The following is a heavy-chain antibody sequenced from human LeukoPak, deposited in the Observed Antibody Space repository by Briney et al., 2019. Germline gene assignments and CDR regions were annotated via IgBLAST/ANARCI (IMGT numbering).Heavy chain of an antibody. CDR1: GYTFTSYD. CDR3: ARGRRYGGNLSLDY. J-gene: IGHJ4*02. D-gene: IGHD4-17*01. CDR2: MNPNSGNT. V-gene: IGHV1-8*01. Sequence: GASVKVSCKASGYTFTSYDINWVRQATGQGLEWMGWMNPNSGNTGYAQKFQGRVTMTRNTSISTAYMELSSLRSEDTAVYYCARGRRYGGNLSLDYWGQGTLVTVSS.